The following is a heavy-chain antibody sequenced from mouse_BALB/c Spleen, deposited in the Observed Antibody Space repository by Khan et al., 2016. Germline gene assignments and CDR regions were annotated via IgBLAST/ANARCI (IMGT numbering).Heavy chain of an antibody. Sequence: VQLQQSGAELVKPGASVTLSCTASGFNIKDTYMHWVKQRSEQGLEWIGRIDPANGNTKYDPKFQGKATIPADTSSTTAYLQLSSLTSEDTAVYYCARSPIYYYGPSFAYCGQGTLVTVSA. CDR3: ARSPIYYYGPSFAY. CDR1: GFNIKDTY. V-gene: IGHV14-3*02. CDR2: IDPANGNT. J-gene: IGHJ3*01. D-gene: IGHD1-1*01.